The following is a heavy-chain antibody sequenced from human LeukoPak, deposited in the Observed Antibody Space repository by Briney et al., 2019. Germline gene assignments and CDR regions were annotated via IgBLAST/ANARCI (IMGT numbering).Heavy chain of an antibody. D-gene: IGHD6-13*01. CDR3: ARGKQLVPIFDY. J-gene: IGHJ4*02. Sequence: PGRSLRLPCAASGFTFSSYAMHWVRQAPGKGLEWVAVISYDGSNKYYADSVKGRFTTSRDNSKNTLYLQMNSLRAEDTAVYYCARGKQLVPIFDYWGQGTQVTVSS. CDR2: ISYDGSNK. V-gene: IGHV3-30*04. CDR1: GFTFSSYA.